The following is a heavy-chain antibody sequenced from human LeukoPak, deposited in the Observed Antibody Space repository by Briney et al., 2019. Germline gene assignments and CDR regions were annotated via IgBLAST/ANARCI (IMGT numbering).Heavy chain of an antibody. J-gene: IGHJ6*03. Sequence: GASVKVSCKASGYTFTGYYMHWVRQAPGQGLEWMGIINPSGGSTSYAQKFQGRVTMTRDTSTSTVYMELGSLRSEDTAVYYCAKDGGGYYPSYYYYMDVWGKGTTVTISS. D-gene: IGHD3-22*01. CDR2: INPSGGST. V-gene: IGHV1-46*01. CDR1: GYTFTGYY. CDR3: AKDGGGYYPSYYYYMDV.